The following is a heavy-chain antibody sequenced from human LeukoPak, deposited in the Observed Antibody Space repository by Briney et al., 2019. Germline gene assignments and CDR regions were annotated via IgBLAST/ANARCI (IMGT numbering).Heavy chain of an antibody. CDR1: GFTFSSYS. CDR2: ISSSSSYI. Sequence: GGSLRLSCAASGFTFSSYSMNWVRQAPGKGLEWASSISSSSSYIYYADSVKGRFTISRDNAKNSLYLQMNSLRAEDTAVYYCARVPHDSSGYPFDYWGQGTLVTVSS. V-gene: IGHV3-21*01. J-gene: IGHJ4*02. D-gene: IGHD3-22*01. CDR3: ARVPHDSSGYPFDY.